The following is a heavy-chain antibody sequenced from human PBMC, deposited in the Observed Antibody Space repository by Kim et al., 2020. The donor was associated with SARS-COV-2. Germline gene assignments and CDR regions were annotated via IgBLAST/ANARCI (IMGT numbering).Heavy chain of an antibody. CDR1: GFTFSNYW. Sequence: GGSLRLSCEVAGFTFSNYWMTWVRQAPGKGLEWVAYIKQDGSEKAHVDSVKGRFSISRDNARNSLYVQMNSLRAEDTAVYYCARAGVYCSSSSSCRIYLDYWGQGTRVTVSS. CDR2: IKQDGSEK. J-gene: IGHJ4*02. CDR3: ARAGVYCSSSSSCRIYLDY. V-gene: IGHV3-7*03. D-gene: IGHD2-2*01.